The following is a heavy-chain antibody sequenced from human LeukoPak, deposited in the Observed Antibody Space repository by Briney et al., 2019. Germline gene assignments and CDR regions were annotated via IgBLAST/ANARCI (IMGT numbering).Heavy chain of an antibody. V-gene: IGHV1-46*01. CDR1: GYTFTDYS. Sequence: ASVKVSRKASGYTFTDYSMHWVRQAPGQGLEWMGIINPSGGSASYVQKFQGRVTMTRDTSTSTVYMELSRLRSDDTAVYYCARAVRITIFGVVDDYYYYYMDVWGKGTTVTVSS. D-gene: IGHD3-3*01. CDR3: ARAVRITIFGVVDDYYYYYMDV. CDR2: INPSGGSA. J-gene: IGHJ6*03.